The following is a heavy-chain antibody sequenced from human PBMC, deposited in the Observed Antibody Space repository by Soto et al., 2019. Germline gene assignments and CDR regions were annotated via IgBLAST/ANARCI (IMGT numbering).Heavy chain of an antibody. CDR3: ARQTYSYDSSGYAQRLIDY. D-gene: IGHD3-22*01. Sequence: SGPTRVNPTQTLTLTCTFSGFSLSTSGMCVSWIRQPPGKALEWLALIDWDDDKYYSTSLKTRLTISKDTSKNQVVLTMTNMDPVDTATYYCARQTYSYDSSGYAQRLIDYWGQGTLVPVSS. V-gene: IGHV2-70*01. CDR2: IDWDDDK. J-gene: IGHJ4*02. CDR1: GFSLSTSGMC.